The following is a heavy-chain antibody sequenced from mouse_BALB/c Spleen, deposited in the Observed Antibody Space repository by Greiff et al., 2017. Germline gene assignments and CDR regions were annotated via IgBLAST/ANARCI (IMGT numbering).Heavy chain of an antibody. CDR3: AKHDYYGSSYVYFDY. CDR1: GFSLTDYG. J-gene: IGHJ2*01. V-gene: IGHV2-6-5*01. D-gene: IGHD1-1*01. CDR2: IWGGGST. Sequence: VKLVESGPGLVAPSQSLSITCTVSGFSLTDYGVSWIRQPPGKGLEWLGVIWGGGSTYYNSALKSRLSISKDNSKSQVFLKMNSLQTDDTAMYYCAKHDYYGSSYVYFDYWGQGTTLTVSS.